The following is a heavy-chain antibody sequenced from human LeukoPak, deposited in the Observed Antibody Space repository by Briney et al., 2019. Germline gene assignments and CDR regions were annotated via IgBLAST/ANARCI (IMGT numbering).Heavy chain of an antibody. CDR2: ITWNSGSI. D-gene: IGHD3-10*01. CDR1: GFTFDDYA. Sequence: GGSLRLSCAASGFTFDDYAMHWVRQAPGKGLEWVSGITWNSGSIGYADSVKGRFTISRDNAKNSLYLQMNSLRAEDTAVYYCARETPAGNDYWGQGTLVTVSS. J-gene: IGHJ4*02. V-gene: IGHV3-9*01. CDR3: ARETPAGNDY.